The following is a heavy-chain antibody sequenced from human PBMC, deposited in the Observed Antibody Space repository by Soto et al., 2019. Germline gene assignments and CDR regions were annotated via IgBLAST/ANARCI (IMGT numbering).Heavy chain of an antibody. Sequence: ETLSLTCTVSGGSISSSSYYWGWIRQPPGKGLEWVSAITGSGGSTYYADSAKGRFTISRDNSKNTLYLQMNSPRAEDTAVYYCAKRISGWYEIDYWGQGTLVTVSS. CDR2: ITGSGGST. D-gene: IGHD6-19*01. J-gene: IGHJ4*02. CDR1: GGSISSSSYY. CDR3: AKRISGWYEIDY. V-gene: IGHV3-23*01.